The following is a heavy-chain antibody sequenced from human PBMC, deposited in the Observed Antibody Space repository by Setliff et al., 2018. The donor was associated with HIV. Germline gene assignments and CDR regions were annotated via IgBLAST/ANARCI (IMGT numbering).Heavy chain of an antibody. J-gene: IGHJ4*02. D-gene: IGHD1-1*01. CDR3: ARVFRGADDHTGPFDY. Sequence: GGSLRLSCAASGFSFSSYWMHWVRQAPGKGLVWVSRISGYETRTTYADSVKGRFTISRDNAKNTLYLQMNSLTVEDTAVYYCARVFRGADDHTGPFDYWGQGTLLTVSS. CDR2: ISGYETRT. CDR1: GFSFSSYW. V-gene: IGHV3-74*01.